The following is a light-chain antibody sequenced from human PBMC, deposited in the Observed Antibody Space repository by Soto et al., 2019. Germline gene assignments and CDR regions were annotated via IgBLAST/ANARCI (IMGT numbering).Light chain of an antibody. CDR3: QQYNSYRA. V-gene: IGKV1-5*03. CDR1: QSIDTW. Sequence: DIQMTQSPSTLSASVGDRVTITCRASQSIDTWLAWHQQKPGQAPKLLISKASSLESGVPSRFIGSGSGTEFTLTISSLQPDDSATYFCQQYNSYRAFGGGTKVEI. J-gene: IGKJ4*02. CDR2: KAS.